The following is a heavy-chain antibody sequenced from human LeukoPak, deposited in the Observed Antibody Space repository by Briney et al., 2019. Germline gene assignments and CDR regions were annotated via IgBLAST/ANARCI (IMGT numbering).Heavy chain of an antibody. J-gene: IGHJ4*02. CDR2: IYYSGST. Sequence: KPSETLSLTCTVSGGSISSGSYSWGWVRQPPGKGLEWIGNIYYSGSTDYNPSLKSRATVSVDTSKNQFSLKLSSVTAADTAVYYCARARRFLTGSPSDYWGQGTLVTVSS. V-gene: IGHV4-39*01. CDR3: ARARRFLTGSPSDY. D-gene: IGHD3-9*01. CDR1: GGSISSGSYS.